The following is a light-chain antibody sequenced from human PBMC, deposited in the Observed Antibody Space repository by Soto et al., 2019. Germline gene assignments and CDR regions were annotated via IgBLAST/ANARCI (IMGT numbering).Light chain of an antibody. CDR2: GAS. V-gene: IGKV3-15*01. J-gene: IGKJ1*01. CDR3: HQYGSSPRT. Sequence: EIVMTQSPATLSVSPGERVTLSCRASQSVSSRLAWYQQKPGQSPRLLIYGASTRATGIPARFSGSGSGTEFTLTISSLQSEDFGVYYCHQYGSSPRTFGQGTKVDIK. CDR1: QSVSSR.